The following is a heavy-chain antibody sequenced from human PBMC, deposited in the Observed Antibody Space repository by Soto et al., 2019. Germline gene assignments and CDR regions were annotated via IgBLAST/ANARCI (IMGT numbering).Heavy chain of an antibody. CDR3: AREDSGHSYFDY. Sequence: ASVKVSCKASGYTFTSYGISWVRQAPGQGLEWMGWISAYNGNTNYAQKLQGRVTMTTDTSTSTAYMELRSLRSDDTDVYYCAREDSGHSYFDYWGQGTLVTVSS. CDR1: GYTFTSYG. J-gene: IGHJ4*02. V-gene: IGHV1-18*01. D-gene: IGHD6-19*01. CDR2: ISAYNGNT.